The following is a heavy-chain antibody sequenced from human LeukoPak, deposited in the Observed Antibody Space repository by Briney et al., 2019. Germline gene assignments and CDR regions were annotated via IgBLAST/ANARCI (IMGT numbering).Heavy chain of an antibody. J-gene: IGHJ6*03. V-gene: IGHV3-73*01. Sequence: GGSLRLSCAASGFTFSGSAMHWVRQASGKGLEWVGRIRSKANSYATAYAASVKGRFTISRDDSKNTAYLQMNSLKTEDTAVYYCTRVFVSGSWYRYYYYMDVWGRGTTVTVSS. D-gene: IGHD6-13*01. CDR3: TRVFVSGSWYRYYYYMDV. CDR1: GFTFSGSA. CDR2: IRSKANSYAT.